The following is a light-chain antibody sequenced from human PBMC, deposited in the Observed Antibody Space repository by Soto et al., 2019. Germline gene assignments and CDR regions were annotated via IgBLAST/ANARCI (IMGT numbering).Light chain of an antibody. J-gene: IGKJ1*01. CDR3: QQYGSSPGT. V-gene: IGKV3-20*01. CDR1: QSIASSY. Sequence: IVLTQSPGTLSLSPGERATLSCRASQSIASSYLAWYQKKPGQAPRLLIYGASSRATGIPDRFSGSGSGTDFTLTISNLEPEDFAVYYCQQYGSSPGTFGQGTKVEIK. CDR2: GAS.